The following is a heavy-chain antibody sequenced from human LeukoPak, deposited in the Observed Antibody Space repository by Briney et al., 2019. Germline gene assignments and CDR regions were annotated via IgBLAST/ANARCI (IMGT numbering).Heavy chain of an antibody. CDR3: ARPEPYIAVIEY. J-gene: IGHJ4*02. Sequence: ASVKVSCKASGYTFTSYGIIWVRQAPGQGLEWMGGIRTYNGNTNYAQKLQGRVTMTTDTSTSTAYMELRSLRSDDTAVYYCARPEPYIAVIEYWGQGTLVTVSS. CDR1: GYTFTSYG. CDR2: IRTYNGNT. V-gene: IGHV1-18*01. D-gene: IGHD6-19*01.